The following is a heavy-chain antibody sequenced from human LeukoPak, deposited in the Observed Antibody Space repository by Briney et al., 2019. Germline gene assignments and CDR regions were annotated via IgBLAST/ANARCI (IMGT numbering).Heavy chain of an antibody. CDR2: ISSSSSYI. CDR3: ARSFLSIAAAATDY. CDR1: GFTFSSYS. D-gene: IGHD6-13*01. J-gene: IGHJ4*02. Sequence: GGSLRLSCAVSGFTFSSYSMNWVRQAPGKGLEWVSSISSSSSYIYYADSGKGRFTISRDNAKSSLYLQMNSLRAEDTAVYYCARSFLSIAAAATDYWGQGTLVTVSS. V-gene: IGHV3-21*01.